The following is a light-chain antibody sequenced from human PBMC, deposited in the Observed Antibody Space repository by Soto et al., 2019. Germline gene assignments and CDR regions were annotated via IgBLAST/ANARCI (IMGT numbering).Light chain of an antibody. V-gene: IGKV1-5*03. J-gene: IGKJ1*01. Sequence: DIQVTQSPSTLPASVGDRVTITCRANQSISTWLAWYQQRSGKAPKLLIYKASSLASGVPSRFSGSESGTEFTLTISCLRPEDFAPYYCQHSYSTPRTFCQGTKV. CDR1: QSISTW. CDR2: KAS. CDR3: QHSYSTPRT.